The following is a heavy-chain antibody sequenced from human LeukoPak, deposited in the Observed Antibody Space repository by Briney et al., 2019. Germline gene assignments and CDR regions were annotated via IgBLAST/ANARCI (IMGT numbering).Heavy chain of an antibody. CDR2: INHSGST. Sequence: SETLSLTCAVYGGSFSGYYWSWLRQPPGKGLEWIGEINHSGSTNYNPSLTSRVTISVDTSKNQFSLKLSSVTAADTAVYYCARVRYSSSSEFDYWGQGTLVTVSS. CDR1: GGSFSGYY. CDR3: ARVRYSSSSEFDY. J-gene: IGHJ4*02. V-gene: IGHV4-34*01. D-gene: IGHD6-6*01.